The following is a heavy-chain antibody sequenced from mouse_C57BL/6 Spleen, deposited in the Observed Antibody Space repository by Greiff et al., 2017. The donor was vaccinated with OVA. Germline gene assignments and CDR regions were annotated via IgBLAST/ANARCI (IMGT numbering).Heavy chain of an antibody. D-gene: IGHD2-4*01. J-gene: IGHJ3*01. V-gene: IGHV1-55*01. Sequence: QQPGAELVKPGASVKMSCKASGYTFTSYWITWVKQRPGQGLEWIGDIYPGSGSTNYNEKFKSKATLTVDTSSSTAYMQLSSLTSEDSAVYYCARWGDYGSWFAYWGQGTLVTVSA. CDR1: GYTFTSYW. CDR2: IYPGSGST. CDR3: ARWGDYGSWFAY.